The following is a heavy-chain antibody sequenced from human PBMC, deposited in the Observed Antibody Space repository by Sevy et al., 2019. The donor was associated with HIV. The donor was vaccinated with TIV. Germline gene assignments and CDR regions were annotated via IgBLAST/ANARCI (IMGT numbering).Heavy chain of an antibody. CDR2: ISSSSGSSRTL. V-gene: IGHV3-48*01. D-gene: IGHD6-19*01. Sequence: GGSLRLSCVASGFTFSSYSMNWVRQALGKGLEWVSYISSSSGSSRTLYYADSVKGRFSISRDNAKNSVHLQMTSLRVEDTAVYYCARPDLSGWYFDFWGHGTLVTVSS. CDR3: ARPDLSGWYFDF. J-gene: IGHJ4*01. CDR1: GFTFSSYS.